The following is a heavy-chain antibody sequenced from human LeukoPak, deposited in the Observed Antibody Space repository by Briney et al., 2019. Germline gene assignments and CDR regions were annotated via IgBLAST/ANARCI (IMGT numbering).Heavy chain of an antibody. Sequence: SGALFPPFTVLCGFLRSFYWGLVRPPPGEGLGGIGDYFYSGSTKYNPSLKSRVTISVDTSKNQFSLKLSSVTAADTAVYYCARSPPGGYYDSSGYYALDYWGQGTLVTVSS. V-gene: IGHV4-59*08. CDR1: CGFLRSFY. D-gene: IGHD3-22*01. CDR3: ARSPPGGYYDSSGYYALDY. J-gene: IGHJ4*02. CDR2: YFYSGST.